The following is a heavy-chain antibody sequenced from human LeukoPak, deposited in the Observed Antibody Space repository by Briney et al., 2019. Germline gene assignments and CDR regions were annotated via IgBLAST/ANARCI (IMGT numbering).Heavy chain of an antibody. V-gene: IGHV3-21*01. CDR1: GFTFSSYS. CDR3: ARARGKPDAFDI. Sequence: PGGSLRLSCAASGFTFSSYSMNWVRQAPGKGLEWVSSISSISSYIYYADSVKGRFTISRDNAKNSLYLQMNSLRAEDTAVYYCARARGKPDAFDIWGQGTMVTVSS. CDR2: ISSISSYI. J-gene: IGHJ3*02.